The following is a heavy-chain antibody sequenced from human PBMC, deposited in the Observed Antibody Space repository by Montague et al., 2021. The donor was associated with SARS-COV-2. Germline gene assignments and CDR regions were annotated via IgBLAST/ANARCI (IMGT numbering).Heavy chain of an antibody. Sequence: SETLSLICTVSGGSISNSSYYWGWIRQPPGKGLEWVGSFFYPGSTYYKSSLISRVTLSVDTSKNQVSLRLTSVTAADTAVYFCARQLSLTSGTGFDYWGQGTVVTVSS. CDR1: GGSISNSSYY. CDR2: FFYPGST. V-gene: IGHV4-39*01. CDR3: ARQLSLTSGTGFDY. J-gene: IGHJ4*02. D-gene: IGHD6-13*01.